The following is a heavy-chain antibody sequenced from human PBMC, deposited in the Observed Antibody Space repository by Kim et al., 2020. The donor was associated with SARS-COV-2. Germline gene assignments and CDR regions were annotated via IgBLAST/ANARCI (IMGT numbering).Heavy chain of an antibody. J-gene: IGHJ6*02. Sequence: SETLSLTCTVSGGSVSSGSYYWSWIRQPPGKGLEWIGYIYYSGSTNYNPSLKSRVTISVDTSKNQFSLKLSSVTAADTAVYYCAREVSSDTYGDYSDVWGQGTTVTVSS. CDR1: GGSVSSGSYY. V-gene: IGHV4-61*01. CDR2: IYYSGST. CDR3: AREVSSDTYGDYSDV. D-gene: IGHD4-17*01.